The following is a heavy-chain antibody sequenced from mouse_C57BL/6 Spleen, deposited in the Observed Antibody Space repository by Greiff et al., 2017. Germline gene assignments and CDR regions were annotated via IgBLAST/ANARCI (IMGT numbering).Heavy chain of an antibody. CDR2: ISYDGSN. J-gene: IGHJ2*01. Sequence: EVQLQESGPGLVKPSQSLSLTCSVTGYSITSGYYWNWIRQFPGNKLEWMGYISYDGSNNYNPSLKNRISITRDTSKNQFFLKLNSVNTEDTASYNCARGENSDYWGQGTTLTVSS. CDR1: GYSITSGYY. CDR3: ARGENSDY. V-gene: IGHV3-6*01.